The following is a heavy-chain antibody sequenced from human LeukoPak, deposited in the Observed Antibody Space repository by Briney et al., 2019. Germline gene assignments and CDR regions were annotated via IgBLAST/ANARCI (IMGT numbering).Heavy chain of an antibody. J-gene: IGHJ3*02. CDR2: IYTRGST. Sequence: SETLSLTCTVSGGSINNYYWNWIRQPAGKGLEWIGRIYTRGSTNYNPSLKSRVTMSVDTSKNQFSLKLSSVTAADTAVYYCARGRYCSANICSGGDAFDIWGQGTMVSVSS. V-gene: IGHV4-4*07. CDR3: ARGRYCSANICSGGDAFDI. D-gene: IGHD2-2*01. CDR1: GGSINNYY.